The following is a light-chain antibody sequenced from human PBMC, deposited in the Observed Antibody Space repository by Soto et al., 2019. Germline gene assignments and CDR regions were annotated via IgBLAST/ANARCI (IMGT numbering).Light chain of an antibody. CDR1: QNIDNY. J-gene: IGKJ3*01. CDR3: QQSSSTPLT. V-gene: IGKV1-39*01. Sequence: DLPMTQSPSYLSASVGGTVTITCRASQNIDNYLNWYQHDPGKAPKPLIYGASTLQSGGPPRFSGSGAATDFTLTIASLQHEDYATYYCQQSSSTPLTFGPGTTVDVE. CDR2: GAS.